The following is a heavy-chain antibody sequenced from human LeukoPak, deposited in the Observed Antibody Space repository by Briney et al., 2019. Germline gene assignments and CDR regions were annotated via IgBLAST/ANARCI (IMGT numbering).Heavy chain of an antibody. D-gene: IGHD3-22*01. Sequence: GGSLRLSCAASGFTFSSYGMHWVRQAPGKGLEWVAVISYDGSNKYYADSVKGRFTISRDNSKNTLYLQMNSLRAEDTAVYYCAKGTYYYDSSGYSIFDYWGQGTLVTVSS. CDR3: AKGTYYYDSSGYSIFDY. CDR1: GFTFSSYG. CDR2: ISYDGSNK. V-gene: IGHV3-30*18. J-gene: IGHJ4*02.